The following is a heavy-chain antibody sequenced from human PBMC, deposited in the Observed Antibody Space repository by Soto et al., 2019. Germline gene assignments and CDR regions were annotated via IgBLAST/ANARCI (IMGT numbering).Heavy chain of an antibody. CDR1: GFTVSSGY. Sequence: GGSLRLSCTASGFTVSSGYMAWVRQAPGKGLEWISVLFSGASSYYADSVKGRFTISRDNSKNTQSLEMSSLRVEDTAVYFCARDTYSSGWYDSWGQGTLVTVSS. D-gene: IGHD6-19*01. CDR3: ARDTYSSGWYDS. J-gene: IGHJ5*01. CDR2: LFSGASS. V-gene: IGHV3-53*05.